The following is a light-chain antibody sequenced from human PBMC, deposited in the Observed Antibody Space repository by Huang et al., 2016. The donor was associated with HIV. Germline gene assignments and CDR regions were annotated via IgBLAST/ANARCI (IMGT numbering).Light chain of an antibody. CDR2: DAS. V-gene: IGKV1-39*01. CDR3: QQTYSTPWT. Sequence: DIQMTQSPSSLSASIGDRVTITCRASQTISDDLNWCQQKPGKAPKVLIYDASRLQSGVPSLFSGSGSGTDFTLTISSLQPEDFATYSCQQTYSTPWTFGQGTKVEIK. CDR1: QTISDD. J-gene: IGKJ1*01.